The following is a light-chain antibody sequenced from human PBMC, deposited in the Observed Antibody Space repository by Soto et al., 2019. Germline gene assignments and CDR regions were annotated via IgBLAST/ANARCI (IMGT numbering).Light chain of an antibody. CDR1: QSVSTY. CDR3: QQRSNWPVT. V-gene: IGKV3-11*01. CDR2: DAS. Sequence: EIVLTQSPATLSLSPGERATLSCRDSQSVSTYLAWYQQKPGQAPRLLIYDASSRATGIPARFSGSGSGTEFTLTISSLEPEDFAVYYCQQRSNWPVTFGQGTRVEIK. J-gene: IGKJ1*01.